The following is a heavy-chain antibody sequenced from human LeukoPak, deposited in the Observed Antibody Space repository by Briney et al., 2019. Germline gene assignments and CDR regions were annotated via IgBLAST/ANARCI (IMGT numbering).Heavy chain of an antibody. V-gene: IGHV4-59*01. J-gene: IGHJ4*02. Sequence: PSETLSLTCTASGGSMSSYYWSWIRQPPGKGLEWIGYIYYSGSTNYNPSLKSRVTISVDTSKNQFSLKLSSVTAADTAVYYCARHGSGSPTYDYWGQGTLVTVSS. CDR1: GGSMSSYY. CDR3: ARHGSGSPTYDY. D-gene: IGHD3-10*01. CDR2: IYYSGST.